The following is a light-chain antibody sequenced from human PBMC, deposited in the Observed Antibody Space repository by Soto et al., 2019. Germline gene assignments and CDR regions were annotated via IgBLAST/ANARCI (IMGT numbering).Light chain of an antibody. V-gene: IGLV2-14*01. CDR3: TSYTSSSTLV. J-gene: IGLJ2*01. Sequence: QSVLTXPASVSGSPGQSITISCTGTSSDVGGYNYVSWYQQHPGKAPKLMIYEVSNRPSGVSNRFSGSKSGNTASLTISGLQADDEADYYCTSYTSSSTLVFGGGTKVTVL. CDR1: SSDVGGYNY. CDR2: EVS.